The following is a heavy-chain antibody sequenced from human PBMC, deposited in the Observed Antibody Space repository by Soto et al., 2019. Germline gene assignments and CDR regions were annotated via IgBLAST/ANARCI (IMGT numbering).Heavy chain of an antibody. V-gene: IGHV1-2*04. CDR3: ARDHFPYSSSSGDRRKDYYYGTDV. J-gene: IGHJ6*01. Sequence: KGAWKSVVYGYTGDYVRCLRLTPGQGLEWMGWINPNSGGTNYAQKFQGWVTMTRDTSISTAYMELSRLRSDDTAVYYCARDHFPYSSSSGDRRKDYYYGTDVWGQGTTVTVTS. D-gene: IGHD6-6*01. CDR1: VYGYTGDY. CDR2: INPNSGGT.